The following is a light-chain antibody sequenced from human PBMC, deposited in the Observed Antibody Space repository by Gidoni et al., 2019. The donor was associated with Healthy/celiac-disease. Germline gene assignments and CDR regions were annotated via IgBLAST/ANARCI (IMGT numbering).Light chain of an antibody. J-gene: IGKJ4*01. Sequence: EIVMTQSPATLSVSPGERATLSCRASHSVLSNLAWYQQKPGQAPSLLIYGASTRATVIPSRFSGSVSGTEFTLTISSLQSEDFAVYYCQQYNNWPPLTFGGGTKVEIK. CDR2: GAS. V-gene: IGKV3-15*01. CDR1: HSVLSN. CDR3: QQYNNWPPLT.